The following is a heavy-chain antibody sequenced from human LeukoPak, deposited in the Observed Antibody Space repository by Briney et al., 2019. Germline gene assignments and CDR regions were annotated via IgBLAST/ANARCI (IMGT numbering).Heavy chain of an antibody. CDR3: ARNLDS. CDR2: IGTSSGAI. CDR1: GFTYSIYN. Sequence: VGPLRLSFSASGFTYSIYNMNWVRHAQGKGLEWVSFIGTSSGAIYYADSVKGRFTISRDDAKKSLYLQMNSLRGEDTAVYYCARNLDSWGQGALVTVSS. J-gene: IGHJ5*01. V-gene: IGHV3-48*01.